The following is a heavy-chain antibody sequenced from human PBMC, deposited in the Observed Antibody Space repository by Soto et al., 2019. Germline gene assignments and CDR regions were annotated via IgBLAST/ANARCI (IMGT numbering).Heavy chain of an antibody. CDR3: ARDSGYGDYDAFDI. CDR2: IWYDGSNK. CDR1: GFTFSSYG. J-gene: IGHJ3*02. D-gene: IGHD4-17*01. V-gene: IGHV3-33*01. Sequence: QVQLVESGGGVVQPGRSLGLSCAASGFTFSSYGMHWVRQAPGKGLEWVAVIWYDGSNKYYADSVKGRFTISRDNSKNTLYLQMNSLRAEDTAVYYCARDSGYGDYDAFDIWGQGTMVTVSS.